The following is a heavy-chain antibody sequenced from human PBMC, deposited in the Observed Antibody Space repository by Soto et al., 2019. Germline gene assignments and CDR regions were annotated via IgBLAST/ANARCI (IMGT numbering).Heavy chain of an antibody. Sequence: GGSLRLSCGASGFTFAGHAMSWVRQAPGKGLEWVSAISGSGASAYYADSVKGRFTFSIDNSMNMLYLEMNSLRTEDTATYYCAKFDGGWYYAFDIWGQGTMVTVSS. CDR1: GFTFAGHA. CDR2: ISGSGASA. J-gene: IGHJ3*02. V-gene: IGHV3-23*01. CDR3: AKFDGGWYYAFDI. D-gene: IGHD6-19*01.